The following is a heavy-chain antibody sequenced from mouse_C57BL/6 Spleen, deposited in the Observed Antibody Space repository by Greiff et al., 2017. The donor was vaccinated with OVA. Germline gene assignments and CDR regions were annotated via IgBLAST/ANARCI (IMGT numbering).Heavy chain of an antibody. J-gene: IGHJ2*01. D-gene: IGHD3-1*01. CDR1: GFTFSSYA. CDR2: ISSGGDYT. V-gene: IGHV5-9-1*02. Sequence: EVNVVESGAGLVKPGGSLTLSCAASGFTFSSYAMSWVRQTPEKRLEWVAYISSGGDYTYYADTVKGRFPISRDHSRNTLYLQMSSLKSEDTAMYYCTRSGGLDYWGQGTTLTVSS. CDR3: TRSGGLDY.